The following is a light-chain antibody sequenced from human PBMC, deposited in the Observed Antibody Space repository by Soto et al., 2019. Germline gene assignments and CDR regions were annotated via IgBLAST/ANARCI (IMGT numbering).Light chain of an antibody. CDR3: AAWDDTLGGHVA. Sequence: QSVLNQSPSASGTPGPRGTLSFSGKSSYIGMNSVNWYQQVPGAAPKLLIYSNDQRPSGVPHRISGSRSGTSASLAISELQSEDEADYYCAAWDDTLGGHVAVGGGTKVTVL. V-gene: IGLV1-44*01. CDR1: SSYIGMNS. CDR2: SND. J-gene: IGLJ2*01.